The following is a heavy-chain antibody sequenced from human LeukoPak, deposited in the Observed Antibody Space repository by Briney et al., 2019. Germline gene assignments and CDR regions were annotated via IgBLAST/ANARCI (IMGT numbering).Heavy chain of an antibody. CDR1: GFTFSDHY. V-gene: IGHV3-72*01. J-gene: IGHJ4*02. Sequence: GGSLRLSCAASGFTFSDHYIDWVRQAPGKGLEWVGRARNRGNGYTTQYAASVKGRFTFSRDDSENTVYLQMNSLKTEDTAVYFCARIMRVDYGTYYFDYWGQGTLVTVSS. CDR3: ARIMRVDYGTYYFDY. CDR2: ARNRGNGYTT. D-gene: IGHD4/OR15-4a*01.